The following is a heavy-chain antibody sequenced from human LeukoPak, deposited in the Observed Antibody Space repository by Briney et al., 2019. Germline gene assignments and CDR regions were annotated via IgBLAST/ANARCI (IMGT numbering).Heavy chain of an antibody. V-gene: IGHV3-74*01. J-gene: IGHJ4*02. D-gene: IGHD6-13*01. CDR3: ARTGFSAALDS. Sequence: PGGSLRLSCAASGFTFSSYWMHWVRQAPGKGLAWVSRINTDGSTTTYADSVKGRFTISRDNAKNTLYLQMNSLRAEDTAVYYCARTGFSAALDSWGQGTLVTVSS. CDR1: GFTFSSYW. CDR2: INTDGSTT.